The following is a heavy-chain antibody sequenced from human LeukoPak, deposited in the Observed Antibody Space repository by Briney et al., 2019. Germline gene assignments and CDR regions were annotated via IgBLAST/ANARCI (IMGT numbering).Heavy chain of an antibody. J-gene: IGHJ4*02. V-gene: IGHV4-34*01. CDR1: GGSFSGYY. CDR2: INHSGST. Sequence: NPSESLSLTCAVYGGSFSGYYWSWIRQPPGKGREWIGEINHSGSTNYNPSLKSRVTISVDTPKNQFSLKLGCVPAADTAVYYCARAPYSSSWLYFDYWGQGTLVTVSS. D-gene: IGHD6-13*01. CDR3: ARAPYSSSWLYFDY.